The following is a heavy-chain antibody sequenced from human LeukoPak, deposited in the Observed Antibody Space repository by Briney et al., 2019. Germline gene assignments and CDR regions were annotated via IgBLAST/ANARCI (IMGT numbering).Heavy chain of an antibody. D-gene: IGHD5-24*01. J-gene: IGHJ4*02. CDR2: INHSGST. Sequence: PSVTLSLTCAVYGGSFSGYYWSWIRQPPGKGLEWIGEINHSGSTNYNPSLKSRVTISVDTSKNQFSLKLSSVTAADTAVYYCARGNVEMATIGHPSFEYYFDYWGQGTLVTVSS. V-gene: IGHV4-34*01. CDR1: GGSFSGYY. CDR3: ARGNVEMATIGHPSFEYYFDY.